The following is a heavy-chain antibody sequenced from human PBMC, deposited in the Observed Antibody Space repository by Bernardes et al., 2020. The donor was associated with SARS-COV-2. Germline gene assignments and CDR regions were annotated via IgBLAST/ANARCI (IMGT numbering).Heavy chain of an antibody. Sequence: SETLSLTCAVYGGSFSGYYWSWIRQPPGKGLEWIGEINHSGSTNYNPSLKSRVTISVDTSKNQFSLKLSSVTAADTAVYYCARGLGIFGVVIIYHYGMDVWGQGTTVTVSS. CDR1: GGSFSGYY. D-gene: IGHD3-3*01. V-gene: IGHV4-34*01. CDR3: ARGLGIFGVVIIYHYGMDV. J-gene: IGHJ6*02. CDR2: INHSGST.